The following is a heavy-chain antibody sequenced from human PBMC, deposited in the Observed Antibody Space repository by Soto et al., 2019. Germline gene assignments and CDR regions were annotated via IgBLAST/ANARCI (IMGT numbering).Heavy chain of an antibody. D-gene: IGHD4-17*01. CDR2: IWYDGSNK. Sequence: QVQLVESGGGVVQPGRSLRLSCAASGFTFSSYGMHWVRQAPGKGLEWVAVIWYDGSNKYYADSVKGRFTISRDNSKNTLYLQMNSLRAEYTAVYYCAREGDYGDPHWYFDLWGRGTLVTVSS. J-gene: IGHJ2*01. CDR3: AREGDYGDPHWYFDL. V-gene: IGHV3-33*01. CDR1: GFTFSSYG.